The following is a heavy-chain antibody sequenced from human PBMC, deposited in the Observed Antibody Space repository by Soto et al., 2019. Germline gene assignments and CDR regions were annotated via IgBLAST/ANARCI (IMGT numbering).Heavy chain of an antibody. CDR1: GFTFGDYA. CDR3: TRGEQWPWFDY. J-gene: IGHJ4*02. Sequence: PGGSLRLSCTASGFTFGDYAMSWFRQAPGKRLEWVGFIRSKAYGGTTEYAASVKGRFAISRDDSKSIAYLQMNSLKTEDTAVYYCTRGEQWPWFDYWGQGTLVTVSS. CDR2: IRSKAYGGTT. V-gene: IGHV3-49*03. D-gene: IGHD6-19*01.